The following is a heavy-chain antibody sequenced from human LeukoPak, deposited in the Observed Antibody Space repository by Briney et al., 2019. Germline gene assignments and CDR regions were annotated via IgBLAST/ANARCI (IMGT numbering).Heavy chain of an antibody. Sequence: SVKVSCKASGGTFSSYAISWVRQAPEQGLEWMGRIIPILGIANYAQKFQGRVTITADKSTSTAYMELSSLRSEDTAVYYCAKDSIIAVAATGFDYWGQGTLVTVS. V-gene: IGHV1-69*04. J-gene: IGHJ4*02. D-gene: IGHD6-19*01. CDR3: AKDSIIAVAATGFDY. CDR1: GGTFSSYA. CDR2: IIPILGIA.